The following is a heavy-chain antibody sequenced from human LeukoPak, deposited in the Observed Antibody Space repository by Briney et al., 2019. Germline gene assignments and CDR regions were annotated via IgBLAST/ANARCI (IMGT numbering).Heavy chain of an antibody. V-gene: IGHV3-11*01. CDR3: ARDWSRGSGSHYYMDV. D-gene: IGHD3-10*01. CDR1: GFTFSEYY. CDR2: ISSSGSTI. Sequence: GGSLRLSCAASGFTFSEYYMSWIRQAPGKGLEWVSYISSSGSTIYYADSVKGRFTISRDNSKNSLYLQMNSLRAEDTAVYYCARDWSRGSGSHYYMDVWGKGTTVTVSS. J-gene: IGHJ6*03.